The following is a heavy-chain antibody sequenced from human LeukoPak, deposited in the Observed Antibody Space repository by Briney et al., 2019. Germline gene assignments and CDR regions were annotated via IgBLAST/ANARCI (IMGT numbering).Heavy chain of an antibody. CDR1: GFSLSTSGVG. CDR2: INHSGST. J-gene: IGHJ5*02. D-gene: IGHD3-16*01. CDR3: ARHVWRSWFDP. V-gene: IGHV4-39*01. Sequence: SGPTLVKPTQTLTLTCTFSGFSLSTSGVGVGWIRQPPGKGLEWIGEINHSGSTNYNPSLKSRVTISVDTSKNQFSLKLSSVTAADTAVYYCARHVWRSWFDPWGQGTLVTVSS.